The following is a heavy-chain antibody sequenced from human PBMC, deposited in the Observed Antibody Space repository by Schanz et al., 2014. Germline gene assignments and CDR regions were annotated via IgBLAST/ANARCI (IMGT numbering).Heavy chain of an antibody. J-gene: IGHJ4*02. CDR2: IGVDGTTT. CDR1: GFAFSSYG. D-gene: IGHD3-10*01. V-gene: IGHV3-23*01. Sequence: EVQLLESGGGLVQPGGSLRLSCLASGFAFSSYGMNWLRQAPGKGLEWVSVIGVDGTTTYYADSVKGRFTISRDNSKNTLYLQMNSRRPEDTAVYYCAKYRGYYRVSGSDRELEYWGQGTLVTVSS. CDR3: AKYRGYYRVSGSDRELEY.